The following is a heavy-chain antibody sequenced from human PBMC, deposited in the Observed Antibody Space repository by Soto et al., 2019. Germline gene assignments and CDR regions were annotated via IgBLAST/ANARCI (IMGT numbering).Heavy chain of an antibody. Sequence: EVQLVESGGGMVQPGASLRLSCAASGFTVSSNYMNWVRQAPGKGLEWVSLINTGGNTHYADSVKGRFTISRDNSKNTLYLQMNSLRADDTAVYYCARSSGDYIESREFDYWGQGTLVTVSS. J-gene: IGHJ4*02. D-gene: IGHD7-27*01. CDR1: GFTVSSNY. V-gene: IGHV3-66*01. CDR3: ARSSGDYIESREFDY. CDR2: INTGGNT.